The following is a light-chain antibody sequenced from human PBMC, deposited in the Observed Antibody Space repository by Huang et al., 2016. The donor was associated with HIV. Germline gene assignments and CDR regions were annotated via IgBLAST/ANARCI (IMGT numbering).Light chain of an antibody. CDR1: QRVSSN. CDR3: QHYNNWPPRYT. J-gene: IGKJ2*01. CDR2: GAA. V-gene: IGKV3-15*01. Sequence: EIVMTQSPGTLSVSPGERVTLSCRASQRVSSNFAWYQQKPDQAPRLLIYGAAYRGVGVPARFSGSGSGTEFTLTISSLQSEDFAVYYCQHYNNWPPRYTFGQGTKLEIK.